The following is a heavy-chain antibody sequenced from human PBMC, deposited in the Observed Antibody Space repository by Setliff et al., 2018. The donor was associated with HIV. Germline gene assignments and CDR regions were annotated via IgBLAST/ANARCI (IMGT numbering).Heavy chain of an antibody. Sequence: SETLSLTCTVSGGSIRVDNYFWGWIRQPPGKGLEWIGIMNSKGESFYNASFTNGVLISIDTSKNRFSLTMTSVTAADTAVYFCARVPFGVHRYYFDSWGQGKLVTVSS. D-gene: IGHD3-16*01. V-gene: IGHV4-39*02. J-gene: IGHJ4*02. CDR2: MNSKGES. CDR1: GGSIRVDNYF. CDR3: ARVPFGVHRYYFDS.